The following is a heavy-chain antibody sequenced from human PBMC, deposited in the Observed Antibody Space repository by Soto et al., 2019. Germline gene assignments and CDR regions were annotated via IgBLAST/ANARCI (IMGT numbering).Heavy chain of an antibody. Sequence: QVQLQESGPGLVKPSGTLSLTCAVSGDPISNGRWWTWVRQPQGKGLGWIGDIVHSGDTNYNPTLKSRVFLSVDKSQNQFPQKVSSVTAADTAVYYCAYSTGWYRHDVWGQGTLVTVSS. CDR1: GDPISNGRW. D-gene: IGHD6-19*01. V-gene: IGHV4-4*02. CDR2: IVHSGDT. CDR3: AYSTGWYRHDV. J-gene: IGHJ3*01.